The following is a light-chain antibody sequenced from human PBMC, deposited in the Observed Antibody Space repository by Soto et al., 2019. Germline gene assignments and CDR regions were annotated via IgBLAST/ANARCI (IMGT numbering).Light chain of an antibody. Sequence: EIVLTQSPGSLSLSPGERATLSCRASQTVTSSFLAWYQQKPGQAPRLLISGASNRATGIPDRFSGSGSGTDFTLAISRVEPEDFAVYYCQQYGSSPRTFGQGTKVDIK. CDR1: QTVTSSF. CDR3: QQYGSSPRT. CDR2: GAS. V-gene: IGKV3-20*01. J-gene: IGKJ1*01.